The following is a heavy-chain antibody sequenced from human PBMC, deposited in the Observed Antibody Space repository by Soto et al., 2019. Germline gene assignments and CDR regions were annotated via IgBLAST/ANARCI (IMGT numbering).Heavy chain of an antibody. Sequence: QVQLVQSGAEVKKPGASVKVSCKASGYTFTSYGISWVRQAPGQGLEWMGWISAYNGNTNHAQKLQGRVTMTTDTSXCTASMELRSLRSDATAVYYCARNSSGWYGRSAFDIWGQGTMVTVSS. J-gene: IGHJ3*02. D-gene: IGHD6-19*01. V-gene: IGHV1-18*01. CDR1: GYTFTSYG. CDR3: ARNSSGWYGRSAFDI. CDR2: ISAYNGNT.